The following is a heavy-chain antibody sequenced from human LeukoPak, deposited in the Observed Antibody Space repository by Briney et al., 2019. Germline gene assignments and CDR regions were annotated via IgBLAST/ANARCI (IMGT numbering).Heavy chain of an antibody. CDR3: ASRHYDYVWGSYRTFGY. CDR2: IIPIFGTA. V-gene: IGHV1-69*05. J-gene: IGHJ4*02. CDR1: GGTFSSYA. D-gene: IGHD3-16*02. Sequence: SVKVSCKASGGTFSSYAISWVRQAPGQGLEWMGRIIPIFGTANYAQKFQGRVTITTDESTSTAHMELSSLRSEGTAVYYCASRHYDYVWGSYRTFGYWGQGTLVTVSS.